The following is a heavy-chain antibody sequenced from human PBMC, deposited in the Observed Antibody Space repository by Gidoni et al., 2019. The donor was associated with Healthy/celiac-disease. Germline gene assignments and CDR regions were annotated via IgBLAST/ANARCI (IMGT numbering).Heavy chain of an antibody. CDR1: GGSLSSGSYY. J-gene: IGHJ3*02. CDR3: ARMDAFDI. CDR2: IYTSGST. V-gene: IGHV4-61*02. Sequence: QVQLQESGPGLVKPSQTLSLTCPVSGGSLSSGSYYWSWIRQPAGKGLEWIGRIYTSGSTNYNPSLKSRVTISVDTSKNQFSLKLSSVTAADTAVYYCARMDAFDIWGQGTMVTVSS.